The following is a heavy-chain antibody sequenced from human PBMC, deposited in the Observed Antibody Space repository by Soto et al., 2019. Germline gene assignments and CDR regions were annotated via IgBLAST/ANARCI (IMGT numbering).Heavy chain of an antibody. CDR2: IYYSGST. CDR3: ASSKNYDFWSGYYPNWFDP. V-gene: IGHV4-39*01. D-gene: IGHD3-3*01. CDR1: GGSISSSSYY. Sequence: SETLSLTCTVSGGSISSSSYYWGWIRQPPGKGLEWIGSIYYSGSTYYNPSLKSRVTISVDTSKNQFSLKLSSVTAADTAVYYCASSKNYDFWSGYYPNWFDPWGQGTLVTVSS. J-gene: IGHJ5*02.